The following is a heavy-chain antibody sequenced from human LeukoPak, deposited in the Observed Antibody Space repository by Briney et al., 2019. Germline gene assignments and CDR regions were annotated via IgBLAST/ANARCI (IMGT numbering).Heavy chain of an antibody. J-gene: IGHJ4*02. CDR1: GFTFSSYG. CDR2: IRYDGSNK. CDR3: AKEGHANPDYFDY. Sequence: GGSLRLSCAASGFTFSSYGMHWVRQAPGKGLEWVAFIRYDGSNKYYADSVKGRFTISRDNSNNTLYLQMNSLRAEDTAVYYCAKEGHANPDYFDYWGQGTLVTVSS. V-gene: IGHV3-30*02.